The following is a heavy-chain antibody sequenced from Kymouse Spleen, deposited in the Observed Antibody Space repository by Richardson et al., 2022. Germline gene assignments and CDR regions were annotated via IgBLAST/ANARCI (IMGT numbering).Heavy chain of an antibody. V-gene: IGHV4-34*01. CDR1: GGSFSGYY. CDR2: INHSGST. Sequence: QVQLQQWGAGLLKPSETLSLTCAVYGGSFSGYYWSWIRQPPGKGLEWIGEINHSGSTNYNPSLKSRVTISVDTSKNQFSLKLSSVTAADTAVYYCAESITGRYWGQGTLVTVSS. D-gene: IGHD1-20*01,IGHD1-7*01. J-gene: IGHJ4*02. CDR3: AESITGRY.